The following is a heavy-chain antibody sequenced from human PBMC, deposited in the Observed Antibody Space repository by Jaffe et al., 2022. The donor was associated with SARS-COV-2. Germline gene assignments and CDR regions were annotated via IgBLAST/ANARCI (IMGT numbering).Heavy chain of an antibody. D-gene: IGHD6-13*01. J-gene: IGHJ3*02. CDR3: ARDGYSSTWYAFDI. Sequence: QVEVQQSGPGLVKPSQTLSLTCAISGDSVSSNTAAWNWIRQSPSRGLEWLGRTYYRSKWYTDYAVSVKGRITINPDTSKNQFSLQLNSVTPEDTAIYYCARDGYSSTWYAFDIWGQGTVVTVSS. V-gene: IGHV6-1*01. CDR2: TYYRSKWYT. CDR1: GDSVSSNTAA.